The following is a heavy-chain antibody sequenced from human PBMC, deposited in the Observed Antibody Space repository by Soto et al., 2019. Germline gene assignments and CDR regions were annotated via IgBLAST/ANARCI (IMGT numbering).Heavy chain of an antibody. CDR1: GFTFSSYA. J-gene: IGHJ4*02. CDR2: ISSNGGST. Sequence: GGSLRLSCSASGFTFSSYAMHWVRQAPGKGLEYVSAISSNGGSTYYADPVKGRFTISRDNSKNTLYLQMSSLRAEDTAVYYCVKDKEGRFLEWLLYPFDYWGQGTLVTVSS. D-gene: IGHD3-3*01. CDR3: VKDKEGRFLEWLLYPFDY. V-gene: IGHV3-64D*06.